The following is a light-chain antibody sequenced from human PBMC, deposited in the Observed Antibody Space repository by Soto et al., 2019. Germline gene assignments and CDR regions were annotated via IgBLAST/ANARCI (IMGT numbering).Light chain of an antibody. CDR2: DAS. V-gene: IGKV3-20*01. Sequence: EIVMTPSPATLSVSPGERATLSCRASQSVNSNYLAWYQQKPGQAPRLLISDASNRATGIPDRFSGTGSGTDFTLTISRLEPEDFAVYYCQQYGSSPTFGGGTKVEI. CDR1: QSVNSNY. CDR3: QQYGSSPT. J-gene: IGKJ4*01.